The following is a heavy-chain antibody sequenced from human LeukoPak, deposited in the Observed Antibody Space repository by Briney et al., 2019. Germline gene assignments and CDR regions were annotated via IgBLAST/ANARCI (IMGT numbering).Heavy chain of an antibody. CDR1: GYSFTSSW. Sequence: GESLKISCQASGYSFTSSWIGWARQMPGKGLEWMAIINPGDSDTRYRPSFQGQVTISADKSISTVYLQWGSLKASDTAMYYCARQPGAGWFGPWGQGTLVTVSS. V-gene: IGHV5-51*01. D-gene: IGHD3-10*01. CDR2: INPGDSDT. J-gene: IGHJ5*02. CDR3: ARQPGAGWFGP.